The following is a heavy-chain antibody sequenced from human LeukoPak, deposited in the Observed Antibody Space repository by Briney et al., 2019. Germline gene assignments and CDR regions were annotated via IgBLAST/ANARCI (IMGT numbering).Heavy chain of an antibody. V-gene: IGHV4-59*01. CDR1: GGSISSYY. D-gene: IGHD6-13*01. CDR3: ARRAGAAAFDY. J-gene: IGHJ4*02. Sequence: PSETLSLTCTVSGGSISSYYWSWIRQPPGKGLEWIGYIYYSGSTNYNPSLKSRVTISVDTSKNQFSLKLSSVTAADTAVYYCARRAGAAAFDYWGQGTLVIVSS. CDR2: IYYSGST.